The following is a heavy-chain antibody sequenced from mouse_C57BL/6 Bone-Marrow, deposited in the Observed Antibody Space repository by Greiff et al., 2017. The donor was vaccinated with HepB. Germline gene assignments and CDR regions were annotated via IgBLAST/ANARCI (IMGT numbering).Heavy chain of an antibody. CDR1: GYTFTDYY. CDR2: IYPGSGNT. V-gene: IGHV1-76*01. D-gene: IGHD1-1*01. J-gene: IGHJ1*03. Sequence: VQLQQSGAELVRPGASVKLSCKASGYTFTDYYINWVKQRPGQGLEWIARIYPGSGNTYYNEKFKGKATLTAEKSSSTAYMQLSSLTSEDSAVYFCARGIYGSSYLWYFDVWGTGTTVTVSS. CDR3: ARGIYGSSYLWYFDV.